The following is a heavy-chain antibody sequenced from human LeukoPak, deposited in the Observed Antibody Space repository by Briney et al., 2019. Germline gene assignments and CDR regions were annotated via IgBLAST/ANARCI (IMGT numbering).Heavy chain of an antibody. D-gene: IGHD3-10*01. Sequence: SQTLSLTCTVSGGSISSGGYYWSWIRQPPGKGLEWIGYIYHSGSTYYNPSLKSRVTISVDRSKNQFSLKLSSVTAADTAVYYCAVGWFGELYYYYGLDVWGQGTTVTVSS. CDR3: AVGWFGELYYYYGLDV. V-gene: IGHV4-30-2*01. CDR1: GGSISSGGYY. J-gene: IGHJ6*02. CDR2: IYHSGST.